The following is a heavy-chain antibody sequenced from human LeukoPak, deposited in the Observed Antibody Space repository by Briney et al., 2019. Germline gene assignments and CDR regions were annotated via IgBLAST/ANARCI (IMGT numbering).Heavy chain of an antibody. J-gene: IGHJ3*02. CDR3: ARGYRAHAFDI. CDR2: IDSTGTTI. Sequence: GGSLRLSCAASGFTFSSYEMNWVRQAPGKGLEWLSYIDSTGTTIYYADSLRGRFTGRFTISRDNAKNSLYLQLNSLRAEDTAVYYCARGYRAHAFDIWGQGTMVTVSS. CDR1: GFTFSSYE. V-gene: IGHV3-48*03. D-gene: IGHD2-15*01.